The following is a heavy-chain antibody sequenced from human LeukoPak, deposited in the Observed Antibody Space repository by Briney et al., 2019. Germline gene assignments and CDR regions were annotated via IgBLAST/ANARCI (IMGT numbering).Heavy chain of an antibody. CDR3: ARDRYDFWSGPSGVAFDI. J-gene: IGHJ3*02. Sequence: PSQTLSLTCTVSGGSISSGGYYWSWIRQPPGKGLEWIGYIYHSGSTYYNPSLKSRVTISVDRSKNQFSLKLSSVTAADTAVYYCARDRYDFWSGPSGVAFDIWGQGTMVTVSS. D-gene: IGHD3-3*01. CDR1: GGSISSGGYY. CDR2: IYHSGST. V-gene: IGHV4-30-2*01.